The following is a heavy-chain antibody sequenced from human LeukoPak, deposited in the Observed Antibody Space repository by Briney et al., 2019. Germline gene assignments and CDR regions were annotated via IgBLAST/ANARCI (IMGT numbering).Heavy chain of an antibody. CDR2: IYHSGST. J-gene: IGHJ4*02. V-gene: IGHV4-30-2*01. D-gene: IGHD7-27*01. Sequence: SETLSLTCAVSGGSISSGGYSWSWIRQPPGKGLEWIGYIYHSGSTYYSPSLKSRVTISVDRSKNQFSLKLSSVTAADTAVYYCARESRNWGFDYWGQGTLVTVSS. CDR1: GGSISSGGYS. CDR3: ARESRNWGFDY.